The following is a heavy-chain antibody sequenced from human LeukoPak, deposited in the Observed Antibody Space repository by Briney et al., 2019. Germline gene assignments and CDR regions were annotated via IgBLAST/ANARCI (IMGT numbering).Heavy chain of an antibody. D-gene: IGHD6-19*01. J-gene: IGHJ6*02. CDR2: ISYDGSNK. Sequence: PGGSLRLSCAASGFTFSSYGMHWVRQAPGKGLEWVAVISYDGSNKYYADSVKGRFTISRDNSKNTLYLQMNSLRAEDTAVYYCAKGRSSAPGGMDVWGQGTTDTVSS. CDR3: AKGRSSAPGGMDV. V-gene: IGHV3-30*18. CDR1: GFTFSSYG.